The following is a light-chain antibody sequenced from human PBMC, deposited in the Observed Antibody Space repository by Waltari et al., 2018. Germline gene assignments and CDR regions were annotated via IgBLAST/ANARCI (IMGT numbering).Light chain of an antibody. Sequence: DIVMTQSPDSLAVSLGERATINCQSSQSVSVSSKNKDYLAWYQQKPRQPPKLLSYWESTRDAGVPDRFSGSGSGTDFTLTISSLQAEDVAVYYCQQYYSTPRTFGPGTKVDIK. V-gene: IGKV4-1*01. CDR2: WES. CDR3: QQYYSTPRT. CDR1: QSVSVSSKNKDY. J-gene: IGKJ3*01.